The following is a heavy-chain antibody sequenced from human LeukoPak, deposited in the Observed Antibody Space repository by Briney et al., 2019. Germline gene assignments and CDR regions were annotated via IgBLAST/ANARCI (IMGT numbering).Heavy chain of an antibody. Sequence: GGSLRLSCAASGFTFSIYWMSWVRQAPGKGLEWVANIKQDGSEKYYVDSVKGRFTISRDNANNSLYLQMNSLRAEDTAVYYCARGGDYLDFWGQGTLVIVSS. J-gene: IGHJ4*02. CDR3: ARGGDYLDF. CDR2: IKQDGSEK. CDR1: GFTFSIYW. V-gene: IGHV3-7*05.